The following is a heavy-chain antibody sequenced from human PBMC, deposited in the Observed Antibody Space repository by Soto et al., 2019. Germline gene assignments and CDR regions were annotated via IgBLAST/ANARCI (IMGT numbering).Heavy chain of an antibody. V-gene: IGHV3-48*03. J-gene: IGHJ4*02. Sequence: ISYEMKGLRQTPGTGLEWVSYISSSGSTIYYADSVKGRFTISRDNSKNTLYLQMNSLRGEDTAVYYCAKDAYTPIRTTAHDSGGLDHWGRGSLVNGSA. D-gene: IGHD4-4*01. CDR3: AKDAYTPIRTTAHDSGGLDH. CDR2: ISSSGSTI. CDR1: ISYE.